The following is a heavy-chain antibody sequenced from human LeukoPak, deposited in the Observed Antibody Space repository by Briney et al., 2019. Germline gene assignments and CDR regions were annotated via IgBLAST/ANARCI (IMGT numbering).Heavy chain of an antibody. V-gene: IGHV3-23*01. Sequence: GSLRLSCAASGVTFSSYAMSWVRQAPGKGLEWVSAISGSGGSTYYADSVKGRFTISRDNSKNTLYLQMNSLRAEDTAVYYCAKSDYSSSRPTFDYWGQGTLVTVSS. D-gene: IGHD6-13*01. J-gene: IGHJ4*02. CDR3: AKSDYSSSRPTFDY. CDR2: ISGSGGST. CDR1: GVTFSSYA.